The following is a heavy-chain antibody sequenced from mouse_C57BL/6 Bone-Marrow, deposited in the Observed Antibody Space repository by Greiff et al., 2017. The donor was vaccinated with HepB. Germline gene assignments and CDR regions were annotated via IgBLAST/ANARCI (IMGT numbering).Heavy chain of an antibody. CDR1: GFSLSTFGMG. Sequence: QVQLKECGPGILQPSQTLSLTCSFSGFSLSTFGMGVGWIRQPSGKGLEWLAHIWWDDDKYYNPALKSRLTISKDTSKNQVFLKIANVDTADTATYYCARIEEGPYYGNYLYYFDYWGQGTTLTVSS. CDR3: ARIEEGPYYGNYLYYFDY. V-gene: IGHV8-8*01. J-gene: IGHJ2*01. D-gene: IGHD2-10*01. CDR2: IWWDDDK.